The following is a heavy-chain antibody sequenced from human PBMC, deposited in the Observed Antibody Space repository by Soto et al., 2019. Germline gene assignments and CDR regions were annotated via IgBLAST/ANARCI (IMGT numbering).Heavy chain of an antibody. J-gene: IGHJ6*02. CDR2: ISGSGGGGST. D-gene: IGHD3-3*01. CDR1: GFSFSISA. V-gene: IGHV3-23*01. Sequence: PGGSLRLSCAASGFSFSISAMSWVRQTPGKGLEWISAISGSGGGGSTYYADSVKGRFTISRDNSKNTLYLQMNSLTADDTALYHCATGPTIFGVVIRLYNYYGLDVWGQGTTVTVSS. CDR3: ATGPTIFGVVIRLYNYYGLDV.